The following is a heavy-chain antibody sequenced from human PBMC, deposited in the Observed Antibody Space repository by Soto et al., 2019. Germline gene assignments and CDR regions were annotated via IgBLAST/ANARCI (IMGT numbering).Heavy chain of an antibody. J-gene: IGHJ4*02. CDR1: GGSISSGGYS. CDR2: IYHSGST. Sequence: QLQLQESGSGLVKPSQTLSLTCAVSGGSISSGGYSWSWIRQPPGKGLEWIGYIYHSGSTYYNPSLKSRVTISVDRSKNQFSLKLSSVTAADTAVYYCARGANHGLIDYWGQGTLVTVSS. D-gene: IGHD3-16*01. V-gene: IGHV4-30-2*01. CDR3: ARGANHGLIDY.